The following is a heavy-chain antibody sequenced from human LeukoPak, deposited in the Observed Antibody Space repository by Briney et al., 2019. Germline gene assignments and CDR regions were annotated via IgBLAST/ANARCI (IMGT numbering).Heavy chain of an antibody. Sequence: ASVKVSFMASGYTFTGYYMHWVRQAPGQGRDWMGLINPNSGDTNHGQMFQGRVTMIRGKSLSTAYTAMSRLRCDDPGLYYRARVEREETTTGAFDIRGQGTMVTVSS. D-gene: IGHD1-26*01. V-gene: IGHV1-2*02. CDR1: GYTFTGYY. CDR3: ARVEREETTTGAFDI. J-gene: IGHJ3*02. CDR2: INPNSGDT.